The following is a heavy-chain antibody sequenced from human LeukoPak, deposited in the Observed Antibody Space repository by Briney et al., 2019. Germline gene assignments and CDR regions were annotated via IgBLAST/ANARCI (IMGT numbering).Heavy chain of an antibody. V-gene: IGHV3-30*02. D-gene: IGHD6-13*01. CDR3: ARARGGIAAALDY. Sequence: PGGSLRLSCAASGFTFSSYGMHWVRQAPGKGLEWVSFIRYDGSNEYYADSVKGRFTISRDNSKNTLYLQMNSLRAEDTAVYYCARARGGIAAALDYWGQGTLVTVSS. J-gene: IGHJ4*02. CDR1: GFTFSSYG. CDR2: IRYDGSNE.